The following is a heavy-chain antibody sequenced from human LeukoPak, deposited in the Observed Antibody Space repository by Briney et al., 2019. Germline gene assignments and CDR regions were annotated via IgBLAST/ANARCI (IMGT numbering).Heavy chain of an antibody. D-gene: IGHD3-10*01. CDR1: GGSISSGGYS. J-gene: IGHJ4*02. CDR2: IYHSGST. CDR3: ARGAALRGAPFDY. Sequence: SETLSLTCAVSGGSISSGGYSWGWIRQPPGKGLEWIGYIYHSGSTYYNPSLKSRVTISVDRSKNQFSLKLSSVTAADTAVYYCARGAALRGAPFDYWGQGTLVTVSS. V-gene: IGHV4-30-2*01.